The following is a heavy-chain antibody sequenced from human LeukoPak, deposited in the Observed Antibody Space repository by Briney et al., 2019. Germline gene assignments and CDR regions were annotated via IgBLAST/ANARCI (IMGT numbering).Heavy chain of an antibody. CDR3: ARGLDFDWLPLYYYYYGMDV. D-gene: IGHD3-9*01. V-gene: IGHV4-39*01. J-gene: IGHJ6*02. CDR2: INYSGST. Sequence: SETLSLTCTVSGGSISSTSYYWGWIRQPPGKGLEWIGTINYSGSTYYNPSLKSRVTISVDTSKNQFSLKLSSVTAADTAVYYCARGLDFDWLPLYYYYYGMDVWGQGTTVTVSS. CDR1: GGSISSTSYY.